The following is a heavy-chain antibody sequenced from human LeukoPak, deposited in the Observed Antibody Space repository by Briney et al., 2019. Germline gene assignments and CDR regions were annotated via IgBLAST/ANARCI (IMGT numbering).Heavy chain of an antibody. Sequence: GGSLRLSCAASGFTFSSYAMSWVRQAPGKGLEWVSAISGSGGSTYYADSVEGRFTISRDNSKNTLYLQMNSLRAEDTAVYYCARGPRLIAAAGGDYWGQGTLVTVSS. CDR3: ARGPRLIAAAGGDY. J-gene: IGHJ4*02. D-gene: IGHD6-13*01. CDR1: GFTFSSYA. V-gene: IGHV3-23*01. CDR2: ISGSGGST.